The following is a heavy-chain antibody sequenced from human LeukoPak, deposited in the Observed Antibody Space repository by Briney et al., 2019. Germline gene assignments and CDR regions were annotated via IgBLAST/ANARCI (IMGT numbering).Heavy chain of an antibody. J-gene: IGHJ6*02. Sequence: GGSLRLSCAASGFTFSSYGMHWVRQAPGKGLEGVAVISYEGSNKYYADSVKGRFTISRDNSKNTLYLQMNSLRAEDTAVYYCAKDLGLYSGYDQVGSDYYYYGMDVWGQGTTVTVSS. CDR2: ISYEGSNK. D-gene: IGHD5-12*01. CDR1: GFTFSSYG. CDR3: AKDLGLYSGYDQVGSDYYYYGMDV. V-gene: IGHV3-30*18.